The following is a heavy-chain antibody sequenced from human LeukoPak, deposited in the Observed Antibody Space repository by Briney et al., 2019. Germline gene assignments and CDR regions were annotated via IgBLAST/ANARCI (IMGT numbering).Heavy chain of an antibody. Sequence: PGGSLRLSCAASGFTFSSYWMSWVRQAPGKGLEWVANIKQDGSEKYYVDSVKGRFTISRDNAKNSLYLQMNSLRAEDTAVYYCARGGYCTNGVCYSYYYYMDVWGKGTTVAVSS. CDR1: GFTFSSYW. CDR3: ARGGYCTNGVCYSYYYYMDV. V-gene: IGHV3-7*04. D-gene: IGHD2-8*01. J-gene: IGHJ6*03. CDR2: IKQDGSEK.